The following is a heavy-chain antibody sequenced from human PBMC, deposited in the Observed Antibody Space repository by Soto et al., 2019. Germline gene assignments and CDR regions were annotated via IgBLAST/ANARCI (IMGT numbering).Heavy chain of an antibody. CDR1: GGTFSSYT. Sequence: QVQLVQSGAEVKKPGSSVNVSCKASGGTFSSYTFTWVRQAPGQGLEWMGRIIPILGIANYAQNFQGRVTITADKSTSTAYMELSSLRSEDTAVYYCARGNYGDYVSLDYWGQGTLVTVSS. CDR3: ARGNYGDYVSLDY. J-gene: IGHJ4*02. CDR2: IIPILGIA. V-gene: IGHV1-69*02. D-gene: IGHD4-17*01.